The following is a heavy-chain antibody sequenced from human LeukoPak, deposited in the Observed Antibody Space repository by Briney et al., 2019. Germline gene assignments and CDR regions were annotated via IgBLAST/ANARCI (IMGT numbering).Heavy chain of an antibody. Sequence: PGGSLRLSCAASGFTFSSYAMSWVRQAPGKGLEWVSAISGSGGSTYYGDSVKGRFTISRDNSKNTLYLQMNSLRAEDTAVYYCASGSSGWLEYFQHWGQGTLVTVSS. D-gene: IGHD6-19*01. CDR2: ISGSGGST. CDR3: ASGSSGWLEYFQH. V-gene: IGHV3-23*01. J-gene: IGHJ1*01. CDR1: GFTFSSYA.